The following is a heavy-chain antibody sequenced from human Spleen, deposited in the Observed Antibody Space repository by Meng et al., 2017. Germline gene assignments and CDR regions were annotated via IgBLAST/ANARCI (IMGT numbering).Heavy chain of an antibody. CDR2: INDSGLT. Sequence: QVQQQQWGAGLLKPSETLSLTCAVYGGSFSGYYWSWIRQPPGKGLEWIGEINDSGLTNYYPSLKSRVTISIDTSNNHFSLKLSSVTAADSAVYYCARGPTTMAHDFDYWGQGTLVTVSS. CDR3: ARGPTTMAHDFDY. J-gene: IGHJ4*02. V-gene: IGHV4-34*01. D-gene: IGHD4-11*01. CDR1: GGSFSGYY.